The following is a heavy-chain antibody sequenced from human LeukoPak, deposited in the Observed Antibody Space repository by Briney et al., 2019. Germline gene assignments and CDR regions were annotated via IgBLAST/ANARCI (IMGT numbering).Heavy chain of an antibody. J-gene: IGHJ4*02. V-gene: IGHV3-7*01. D-gene: IGHD7-27*01. CDR1: GFIFSTYW. CDR3: VRESFSRGDFN. CDR2: IKYDGDEK. Sequence: GGSLRLSCAASGFIFSTYWMTWVRQAPGKGLEWVATIKYDGDEKFYVDSVTGRFTISRDNAKNSLYLQMNSLTAEDTAVYCCVRESFSRGDFNWGQGTLVSVSS.